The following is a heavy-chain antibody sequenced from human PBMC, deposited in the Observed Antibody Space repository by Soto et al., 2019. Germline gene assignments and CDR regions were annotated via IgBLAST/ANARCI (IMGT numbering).Heavy chain of an antibody. Sequence: ASVKVSCKASGYTFTSYGIHWVRQAPGQRLEWMGWINAANGDTKYSPKFQGRVTITRDTSASTAYMELSSLRSEDTAVYYCVRRHVSATGIDWFDPWGQGTLGTVS. J-gene: IGHJ5*02. V-gene: IGHV1-3*01. CDR1: GYTFTSYG. CDR3: VRRHVSATGIDWFDP. D-gene: IGHD6-13*01. CDR2: INAANGDT.